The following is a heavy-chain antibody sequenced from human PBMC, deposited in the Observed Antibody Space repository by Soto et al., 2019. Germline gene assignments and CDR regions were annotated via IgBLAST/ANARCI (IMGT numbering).Heavy chain of an antibody. CDR2: IKTKSDGVTT. D-gene: IGHD1-7*01. V-gene: IGHV3-15*01. CDR3: TAYVFHWHYRGGDAFHT. J-gene: IGHJ3*02. CDR1: GFSFINAW. Sequence: EVQLLEAGGGLVKPGGSLRLSCSASGFSFINAWITWVRQASGKGREWVGRIKTKSDGVTTDSAAPVKGRFTISRDDSKSTLYLQTNSLKIEDTAVYYCTAYVFHWHYRGGDAFHTWGPGTTVTVSS.